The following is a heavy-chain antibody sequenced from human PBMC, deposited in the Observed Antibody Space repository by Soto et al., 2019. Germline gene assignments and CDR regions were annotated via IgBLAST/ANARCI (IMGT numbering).Heavy chain of an antibody. V-gene: IGHV3-7*01. CDR2: IKQDGSEK. CDR1: GFTFSTYW. Sequence: GGSLTLSCAASGFTFSTYWMIWVRQAPGTGLEWVANIKQDGSEKYYVESVKGRFTISRDNAKTSLYLQINSPRVEDTAVCNYATGLLNSSCGQGTLVTESS. CDR3: ATGLLNSS. J-gene: IGHJ5*02.